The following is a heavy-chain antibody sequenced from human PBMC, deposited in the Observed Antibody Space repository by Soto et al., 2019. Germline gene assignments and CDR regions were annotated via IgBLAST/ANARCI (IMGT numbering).Heavy chain of an antibody. CDR3: VRGGGGGQFDY. J-gene: IGHJ4*02. V-gene: IGHV3-11*06. CDR2: ISINSNHK. Sequence: QIKLVESGGGLVKPGGSLRLSCAASGFTFSDFYMTWVRQAPGKGLEWLSYISINSNHKEYGDSVKGRHTISRDNAKNSLYLQMNSLRADYTAVYYCVRGGGGGQFDYWGQGTLVTVSS. CDR1: GFTFSDFY. D-gene: IGHD2-21*01.